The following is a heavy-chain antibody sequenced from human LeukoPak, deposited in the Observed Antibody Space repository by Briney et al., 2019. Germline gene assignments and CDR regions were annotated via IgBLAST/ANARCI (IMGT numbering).Heavy chain of an antibody. J-gene: IGHJ5*02. CDR2: IYYSGST. Sequence: KASGTLSLTCSLSGGSITSKDFFWGWIRQPPGKGLEWIGNIYYSGSTYSNPSLKSRVSISVDTSKNEFSLKLTSVTAADMAVYYCARHGGSSVWYPSWFDPWGQGTLVTVSS. CDR1: GGSITSKDFF. D-gene: IGHD6-13*01. V-gene: IGHV4-39*01. CDR3: ARHGGSSVWYPSWFDP.